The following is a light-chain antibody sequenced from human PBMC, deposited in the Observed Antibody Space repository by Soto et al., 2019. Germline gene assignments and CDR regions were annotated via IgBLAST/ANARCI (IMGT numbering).Light chain of an antibody. J-gene: IGKJ3*01. Sequence: IQLTQFPSSMSRSXRDRVTISXXXSQDIAIYLAWYQQKPGEAPKLLIYAASSLQSGVPSRFSGSGSGTEFTLTISSLQPEDFAVYYCQQYNNWPPVTFGPGTKVDIK. CDR2: AAS. CDR1: QDIAIY. V-gene: IGKV1-9*01. CDR3: QQYNNWPPVT.